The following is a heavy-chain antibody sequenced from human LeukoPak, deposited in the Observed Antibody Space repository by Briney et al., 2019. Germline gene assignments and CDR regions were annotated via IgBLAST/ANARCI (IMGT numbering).Heavy chain of an antibody. Sequence: GASVKVSCKASGYTFTSYYMHWVRQAPGQGLEWMGIINPSGGSTSYAQKFQGRVTMTRDTSTSTVYMELSSLRSDDTAVYYCARDPLRFGELLGYFDYWGQGTLVTVSS. CDR1: GYTFTSYY. J-gene: IGHJ4*02. CDR2: INPSGGST. CDR3: ARDPLRFGELLGYFDY. V-gene: IGHV1-46*01. D-gene: IGHD3-10*01.